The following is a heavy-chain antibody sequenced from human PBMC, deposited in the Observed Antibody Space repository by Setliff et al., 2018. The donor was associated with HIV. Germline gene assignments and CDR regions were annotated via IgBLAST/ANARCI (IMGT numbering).Heavy chain of an antibody. CDR2: INTHSGYT. J-gene: IGHJ3*02. V-gene: IGHV1-18*01. D-gene: IGHD3-10*01. CDR3: ARDQGWVTMVRGEDAFDI. Sequence: ASVKVSCKASGYTFNNYRISWVRQAPGRGLEWMGWINTHSGYTNDAQNVQARVTITRDTSASTAYMELCSLRSDDTAVYSCARDQGWVTMVRGEDAFDIWGQGTMVTVSS. CDR1: GYTFNNYR.